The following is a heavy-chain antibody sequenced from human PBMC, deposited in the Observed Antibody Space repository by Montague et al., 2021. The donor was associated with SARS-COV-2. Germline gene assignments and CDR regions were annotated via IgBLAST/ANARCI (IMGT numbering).Heavy chain of an antibody. J-gene: IGHJ6*02. Sequence: SLRLSCAASGFTFNSYEMDWVRQAPGKGLEWVSYISSSGSTIYYADSVKGRFTISRDNAKNSLYLQMNSLRAEDTAVYYCARVLVVTYYGMDVWGQGTTVTVSS. CDR2: ISSSGSTI. CDR1: GFTFNSYE. D-gene: IGHD3-22*01. CDR3: ARVLVVTYYGMDV. V-gene: IGHV3-48*03.